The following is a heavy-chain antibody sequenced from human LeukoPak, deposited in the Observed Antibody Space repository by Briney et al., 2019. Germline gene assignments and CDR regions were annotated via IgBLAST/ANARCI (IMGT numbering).Heavy chain of an antibody. CDR2: IIPIFGTA. CDR1: GGTFSSYA. V-gene: IGHV1-69*13. J-gene: IGHJ3*02. CDR3: ARATALFDAFDI. Sequence: SVKVSCKASGGTFSSYAISWVRQAPGQGLEWMGGIIPIFGTANYAQKFQGRVTITADEFTSTAYMELSSLRSEDTAVYYCARATALFDAFDIWGQGTMVTVSS. D-gene: IGHD4-17*01.